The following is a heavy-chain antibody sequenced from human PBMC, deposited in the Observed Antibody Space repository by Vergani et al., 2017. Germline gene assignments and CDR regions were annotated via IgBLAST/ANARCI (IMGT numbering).Heavy chain of an antibody. CDR3: ARHTGISRSGWYVGYFDY. D-gene: IGHD6-19*01. CDR2: IYYSGST. Sequence: QLQLQESGPGLVKPSETLSLTCTVSGGSISSSSYYWGWIRQPPGKGLEWIGSIYYSGSTYYNPSLSSRVTISVDTSKNQFSLKLSSVTAADTAVYYCARHTGISRSGWYVGYFDYWGQGTLVTVSS. CDR1: GGSISSSSYY. J-gene: IGHJ4*02. V-gene: IGHV4-39*01.